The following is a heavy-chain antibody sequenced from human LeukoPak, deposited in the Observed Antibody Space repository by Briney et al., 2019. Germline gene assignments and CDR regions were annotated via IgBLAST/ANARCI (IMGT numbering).Heavy chain of an antibody. CDR3: ATSYSGGYRYYYYGMDV. J-gene: IGHJ6*02. D-gene: IGHD1-26*01. V-gene: IGHV1-24*01. CDR2: FDPEDGET. Sequence: ASVKVSCKVSGYTLTELSMHWVRQAPGKGLEWMGGFDPEDGETIYAQKFQGRVTMTEDTSTDTAYMELSSLRSEDTAVYYCATSYSGGYRYYYYGMDVWGQGTTVTVSS. CDR1: GYTLTELS.